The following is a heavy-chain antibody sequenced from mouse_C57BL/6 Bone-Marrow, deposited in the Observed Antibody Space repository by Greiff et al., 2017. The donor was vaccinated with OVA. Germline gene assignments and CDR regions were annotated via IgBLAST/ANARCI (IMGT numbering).Heavy chain of an antibody. J-gene: IGHJ3*01. CDR3: GEDYYGALFAY. CDR2: IHPNSGST. D-gene: IGHD1-1*01. V-gene: IGHV1-64*01. CDR1: GYTFTSYW. Sequence: QVQLQQPGAELVKPGASVKLSCKASGYTFTSYWMHWVKQRPGQGLEWIGMIHPNSGSTNYNEKFKSKATLTVDKSSSTAYMQLSSLTSEDSAVYYCGEDYYGALFAYWGQGTLVTVSA.